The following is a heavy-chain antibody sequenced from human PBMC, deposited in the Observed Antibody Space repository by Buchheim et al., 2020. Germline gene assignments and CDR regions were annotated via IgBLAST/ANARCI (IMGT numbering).Heavy chain of an antibody. CDR3: ARGLYPYFDY. V-gene: IGHV4-34*01. CDR2: INHSGST. CDR1: GGSFSGYY. J-gene: IGHJ4*02. Sequence: QVRLQQWGAGLLKPSETLSLTCAVYGGSFSGYYWSWIRQPPGKGLEWIGEINHSGSTNYNPSLKSLVTISVYTSKNQFSLKLSSVTAADTAVYYCARGLYPYFDYWGQGTL.